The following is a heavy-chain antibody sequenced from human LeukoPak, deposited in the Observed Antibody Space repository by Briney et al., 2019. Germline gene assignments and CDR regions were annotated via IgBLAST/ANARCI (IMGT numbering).Heavy chain of an antibody. D-gene: IGHD4-17*01. Sequence: SETLSLTCIVSGGSISSYSWSWIRQPPGKGLEWIGYIYHSGSTYYNPSLKSRVTISVDRSKNQFSLKLSSVTAADTAVYYCARVTHDYGDPFDYWGQGTLVTVSS. V-gene: IGHV4-30-2*01. CDR2: IYHSGST. J-gene: IGHJ4*02. CDR1: GGSISSYS. CDR3: ARVTHDYGDPFDY.